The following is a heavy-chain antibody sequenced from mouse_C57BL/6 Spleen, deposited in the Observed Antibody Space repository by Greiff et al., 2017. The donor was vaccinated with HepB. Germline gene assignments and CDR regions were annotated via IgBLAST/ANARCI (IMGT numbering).Heavy chain of an antibody. D-gene: IGHD1-1*01. CDR1: GFTFSSYA. J-gene: IGHJ2*01. CDR3: ARAYGSSYFDY. V-gene: IGHV5-4*01. Sequence: EVRRVESGGGLVKPGGSLKLSCAASGFTFSSYAMSWVRQTPEKRLEWVATISDGGSYTYYPDNVKGRFTISRDNAKNNLYLQMSHLKSEDTAMYYCARAYGSSYFDYWGQGTTLTVSS. CDR2: ISDGGSYT.